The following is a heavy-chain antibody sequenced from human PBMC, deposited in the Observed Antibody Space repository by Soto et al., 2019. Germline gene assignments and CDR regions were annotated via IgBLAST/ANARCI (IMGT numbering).Heavy chain of an antibody. J-gene: IGHJ4*02. V-gene: IGHV1-2*02. CDR3: ARDPGLRWLQFSLDS. Sequence: DAVKVSCKASAYTVTGYYMHWVLQAPGQGLEWMGWINPNSGGTSYAQKFQGRVTMTRDTSISTAYMELSRLRSDDTALYYCARDPGLRWLQFSLDSWGQGTLPTDSS. D-gene: IGHD5-12*01. CDR2: INPNSGGT. CDR1: AYTVTGYY.